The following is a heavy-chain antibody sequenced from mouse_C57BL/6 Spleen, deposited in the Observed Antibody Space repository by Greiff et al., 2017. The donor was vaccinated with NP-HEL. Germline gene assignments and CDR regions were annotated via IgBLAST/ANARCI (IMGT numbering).Heavy chain of an antibody. J-gene: IGHJ3*01. CDR2: IDPSDSYT. D-gene: IGHD2-4*01. Sequence: QVQLQQPGAELVKPGASVKLSCKASGYTFTSYWMQWVKQRPGQGLEWIGEIDPSDSYTTYNQKLKGKATLTVDTSSSTAYMQLSSLTSEDSAVYYCANYDVAYWGQGTLVTVSA. CDR3: ANYDVAY. V-gene: IGHV1-50*01. CDR1: GYTFTSYW.